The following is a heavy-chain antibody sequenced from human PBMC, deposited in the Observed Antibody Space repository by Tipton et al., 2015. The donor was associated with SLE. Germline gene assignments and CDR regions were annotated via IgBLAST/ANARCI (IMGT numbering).Heavy chain of an antibody. CDR1: GASVSSFC. CDR3: ARQRLRLLSPLDS. Sequence: LRLSCTVSGASVSSFCWNWIRQSPGKGLEWIGCACNSGSANYDPSLKSRGTISVDTSRNHFSLELTSVTAADTAVYYCARQRLRLLSPLDSWGQGTTVTVS. J-gene: IGHJ6*02. D-gene: IGHD3-16*01. V-gene: IGHV4-59*08. CDR2: ACNSGSA.